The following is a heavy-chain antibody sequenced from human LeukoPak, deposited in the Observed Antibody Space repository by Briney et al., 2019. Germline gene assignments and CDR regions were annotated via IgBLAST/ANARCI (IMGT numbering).Heavy chain of an antibody. CDR2: IYTSGST. CDR3: ARVERTRDVDNWFDP. V-gene: IGHV4-4*07. CDR1: GGSISSYY. J-gene: IGHJ5*02. D-gene: IGHD1-1*01. Sequence: SETLSLTCTVSGGSISSYYWSWIRQPAGKGLEWIGRIYTSGSTNYNPSLKSRVTMSVDTSKNQFSLKLSSVTAADTAVYYCARVERTRDVDNWFDPWGPGTLVTVSS.